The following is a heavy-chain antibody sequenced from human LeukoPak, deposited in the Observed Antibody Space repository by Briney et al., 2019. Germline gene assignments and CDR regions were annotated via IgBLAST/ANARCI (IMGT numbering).Heavy chain of an antibody. Sequence: KSSETLSLTCTVSSGSISNSNFYWGWIRQPPGKGLEWIGTIYYSGSTYYNPSLTSRVTISVDTSKNQFSLKLSSVTAADTAVYYCARHKDYYYSYMDVWGKGTTVTISS. CDR2: IYYSGST. CDR3: ARHKDYYYSYMDV. J-gene: IGHJ6*03. V-gene: IGHV4-39*01. CDR1: SGSISNSNFY.